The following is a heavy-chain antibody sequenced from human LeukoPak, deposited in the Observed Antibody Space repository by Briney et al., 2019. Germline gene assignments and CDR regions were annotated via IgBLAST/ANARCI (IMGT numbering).Heavy chain of an antibody. Sequence: SETLSLTWAVSGGSISSSNWWSWVRQPPGEGLEWIGEINHSGSTNYSPSLKSRVTISVDTSKNQVSLKLSSVTAADTAVYYCARIGSSWYGGAYYYYIDVWGKGTTVTVSS. CDR2: INHSGST. CDR3: ARIGSSWYGGAYYYYIDV. J-gene: IGHJ6*03. V-gene: IGHV4-4*02. D-gene: IGHD6-13*01. CDR1: GGSISSSNW.